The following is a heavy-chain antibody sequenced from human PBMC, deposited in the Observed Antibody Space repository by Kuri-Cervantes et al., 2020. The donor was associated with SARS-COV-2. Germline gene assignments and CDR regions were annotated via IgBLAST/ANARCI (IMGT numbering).Heavy chain of an antibody. D-gene: IGHD2-8*01. CDR3: ARDRVMVYARGRNFYYYYMDV. V-gene: IGHV3-30*04. CDR2: ISYDGSNK. Sequence: GGSLRLSCAASGFTFSSYAMHWVRQAPGKGLEWVAVISYDGSNKYYADSVKGRFTISRDNSKNTLYLQMNSLRAEDTAVYYCARDRVMVYARGRNFYYYYMDVWGKGTTVTVSS. J-gene: IGHJ6*03. CDR1: GFTFSSYA.